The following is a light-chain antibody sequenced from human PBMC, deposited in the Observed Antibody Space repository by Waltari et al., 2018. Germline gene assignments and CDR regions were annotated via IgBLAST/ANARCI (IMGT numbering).Light chain of an antibody. J-gene: IGKJ1*01. CDR3: QQSFSSPWT. CDR2: GAS. Sequence: DIQMTQSPSSLSASLGDTIPVTCRASQNIRTYLNWYQQQPAKAPKLLIFGASSLPRGVPSRFSGSASGTEFTLTITNLQPDDFATYFCQQSFSSPWTFGQGTTV. V-gene: IGKV1-39*01. CDR1: QNIRTY.